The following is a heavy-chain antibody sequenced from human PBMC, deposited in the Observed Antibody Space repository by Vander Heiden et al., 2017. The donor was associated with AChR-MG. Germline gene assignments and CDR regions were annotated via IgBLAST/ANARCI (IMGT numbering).Heavy chain of an antibody. V-gene: IGHV4-4*02. D-gene: IGHD6-19*01. J-gene: IGHJ4*01. CDR1: GGSIRSNHC. CDR3: ARTRAVDEKGLDF. Sequence: QVQLQESGPGLVKPSGTLSLTCGVSGGSIRSNHCWNWVRQPPGKGLEWIGEVYAGDNTNYNPSLKSRVTISVDKSKNQFSLKVYSVTAADTAVYYCARTRAVDEKGLDFWGRGTLVTVSS. CDR2: VYAGDNT.